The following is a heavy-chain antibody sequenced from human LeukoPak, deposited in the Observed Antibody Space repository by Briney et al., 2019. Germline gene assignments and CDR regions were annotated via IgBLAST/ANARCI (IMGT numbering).Heavy chain of an antibody. CDR3: ARVPYNWNYGSYYYYGMDV. CDR1: GYTFTSYD. Sequence: ASVKVFCKASGYTFTSYDINWVRQATGQGLAWMGWMNPNSGNTGYAQKFQGRVTMTRNTSISTAYMELSSLRSEDTAVYYCARVPYNWNYGSYYYYGMDVWGQGTTVTVSS. V-gene: IGHV1-8*01. J-gene: IGHJ6*02. CDR2: MNPNSGNT. D-gene: IGHD1-7*01.